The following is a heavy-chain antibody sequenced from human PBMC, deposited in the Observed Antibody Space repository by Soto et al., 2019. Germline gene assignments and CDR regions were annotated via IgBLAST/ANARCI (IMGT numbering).Heavy chain of an antibody. CDR2: MSYSGST. J-gene: IGHJ5*02. Sequence: SETLSLTCTVSGASISKSSYYWVWIRQPPGKGLEWVGSMSYSGSTYYNPSLKSRVAISVDTSKDQLSLQVSSVTAADTAVYYCSRRAPEGFDPWGQGTLVTVSS. CDR3: SRRAPEGFDP. V-gene: IGHV4-39*01. CDR1: GASISKSSYY.